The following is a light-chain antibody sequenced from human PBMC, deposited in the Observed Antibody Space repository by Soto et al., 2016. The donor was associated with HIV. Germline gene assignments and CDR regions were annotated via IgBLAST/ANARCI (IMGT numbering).Light chain of an antibody. CDR2: YDG. Sequence: SYVVTQPPSVSVAAGKTASITCGGDNIEKKHVHWYQQKTGQAPVLVVSYDGTRPPGTPERFSGSNSGNTATLTISRVEAGDEADYYCQVWDYSSDRYVFGTVTKVIVL. CDR3: QVWDYSSDRYV. V-gene: IGLV3-21*04. J-gene: IGLJ1*01. CDR1: NIEKKH.